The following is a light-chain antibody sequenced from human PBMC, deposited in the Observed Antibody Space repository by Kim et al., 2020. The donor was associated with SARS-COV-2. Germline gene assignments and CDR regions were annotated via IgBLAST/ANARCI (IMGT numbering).Light chain of an antibody. CDR3: QVWENTLRT. CDR1: NIGRKS. Sequence: VTQGKPARITWGGNNIGRKSIPWYQHKPGQAPVLVIYYDSDRPPGVSERFSASNAGNTATLAISSVEPGDEADYYCQVWENTLRTFGGGTQLTVL. J-gene: IGLJ2*01. V-gene: IGLV3-21*01. CDR2: YDS.